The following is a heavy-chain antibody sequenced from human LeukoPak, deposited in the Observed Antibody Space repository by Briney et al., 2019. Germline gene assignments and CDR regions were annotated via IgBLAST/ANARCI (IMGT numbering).Heavy chain of an antibody. CDR1: GFTFSSYW. V-gene: IGHV3-74*01. J-gene: IGHJ5*02. CDR2: INSDGSST. D-gene: IGHD4-17*01. Sequence: GGSLRLSCAASGFTFSSYWMHWVRQAPGKGLVWVSRINSDGSSTSYADSVKGRFTISRDNSKNTLYLQMNSLRAEDTAVYYCAGSPRVTVTGHWFDPWGQGTLVTVSS. CDR3: AGSPRVTVTGHWFDP.